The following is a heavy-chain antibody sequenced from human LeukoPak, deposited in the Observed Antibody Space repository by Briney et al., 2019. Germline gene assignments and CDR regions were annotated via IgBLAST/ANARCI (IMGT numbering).Heavy chain of an antibody. CDR2: ISSNGGST. CDR3: ARAGRIAVAGGGYAFDI. Sequence: GGSLRLSCAASGFTFSSYAMHWVRQAPGKGLEYVSAISSNGGSTYYANSVKGRFTISRDNSKNTLYLQMGSLRAEDMAVYYCARAGRIAVAGGGYAFDIWGQGTMVTVSS. D-gene: IGHD6-19*01. V-gene: IGHV3-64*01. J-gene: IGHJ3*02. CDR1: GFTFSSYA.